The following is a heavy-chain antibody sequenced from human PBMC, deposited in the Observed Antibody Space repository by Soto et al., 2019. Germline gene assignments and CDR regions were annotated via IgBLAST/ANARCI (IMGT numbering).Heavy chain of an antibody. CDR2: ISDSGST. CDR3: ARALLGGLTPGDYFNY. J-gene: IGHJ4*02. CDR1: GGSISNYY. Sequence: SETLSLTCNVSGGSISNYYWNWIRQPPGKRLEWIGYISDSGSTKYNPSLMSRVTISADMSKNQVSLKVKSVAAADTAIYYCARALLGGLTPGDYFNYWDQGTRGTLSS. V-gene: IGHV4-59*01. D-gene: IGHD3-16*01.